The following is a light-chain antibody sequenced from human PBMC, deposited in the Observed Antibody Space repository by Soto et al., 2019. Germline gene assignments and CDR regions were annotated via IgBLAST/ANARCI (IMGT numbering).Light chain of an antibody. CDR1: SVDINY. V-gene: IGLV2-8*01. Sequence: QSALTQAPSASGSRGQSVTISCTGTSVDINYVSWFQQHPGKAPKLIICEVTKRPSGVPDRFSGSKSGNTASLTVSGLQDDDEADYYCSSYAGRDIGVFGGGTKLTVL. CDR3: SSYAGRDIGV. CDR2: EVT. J-gene: IGLJ3*02.